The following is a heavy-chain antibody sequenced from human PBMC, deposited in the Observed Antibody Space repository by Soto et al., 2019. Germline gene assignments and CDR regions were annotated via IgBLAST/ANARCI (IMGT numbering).Heavy chain of an antibody. CDR2: ISGSGGST. D-gene: IGHD3-10*01. Sequence: GGSLRLSCAASGFTFSSYAMSWVRQAPGKGLEWVSAISGSGGSTYYADSVKGRFTIFRDNSKNTLSLQMNSLRAEDTAVYYCAKCPQYRPRVTMVRGVIKGGWFDPWGQGTLVTVSS. J-gene: IGHJ5*02. V-gene: IGHV3-23*01. CDR3: AKCPQYRPRVTMVRGVIKGGWFDP. CDR1: GFTFSSYA.